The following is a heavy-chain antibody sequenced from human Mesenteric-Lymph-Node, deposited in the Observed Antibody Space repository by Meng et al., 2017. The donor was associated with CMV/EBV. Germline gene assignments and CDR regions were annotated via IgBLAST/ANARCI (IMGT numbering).Heavy chain of an antibody. V-gene: IGHV3-30-3*01. D-gene: IGHD5-12*01. CDR1: GFTFSNYG. CDR3: AKGDKVATITHV. J-gene: IGHJ3*01. CDR2: ISYHRDSE. Sequence: GESLKISCVASGFTFSNYGIHWVRQAPGKGLEWVAIISYHRDSEYYASSVKGRFTISRDNSKNTLYLQMNSLRPEDTAVYYCAKGDKVATITHVWGQGTMVTVSS.